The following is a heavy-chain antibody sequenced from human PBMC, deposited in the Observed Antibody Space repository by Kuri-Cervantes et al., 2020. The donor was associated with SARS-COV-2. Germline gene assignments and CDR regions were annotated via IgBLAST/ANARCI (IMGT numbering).Heavy chain of an antibody. CDR3: ARLGSSSWYFDY. Sequence: GESLKISCAAIGFSVSRNIINWVRQAPGKGLEWVAFIRYDGNIKYYSDSVKGRFTISRDNSKNTLYLQMNGLRHEDTAVYYCARLGSSSWYFDYWGQGTPVTVSS. J-gene: IGHJ4*02. CDR1: GFSVSRNI. V-gene: IGHV3-30*02. D-gene: IGHD6-13*01. CDR2: IRYDGNIK.